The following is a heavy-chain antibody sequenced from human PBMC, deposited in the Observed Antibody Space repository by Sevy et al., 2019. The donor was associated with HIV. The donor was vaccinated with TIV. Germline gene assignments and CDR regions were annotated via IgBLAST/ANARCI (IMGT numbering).Heavy chain of an antibody. CDR3: ERVMGV. CDR2: INKNGSEI. CDR1: GISISSYW. Sequence: GGSLRLSCVGSGISISSYWMNWVRQAPGKGLEWVANINKNGSEIYYVDSVKGRFTIYREKAKNTVYLKMHSVRVEDSGVYYCERVMGVWGQGTTVTVSS. V-gene: IGHV3-7*01. J-gene: IGHJ6*02.